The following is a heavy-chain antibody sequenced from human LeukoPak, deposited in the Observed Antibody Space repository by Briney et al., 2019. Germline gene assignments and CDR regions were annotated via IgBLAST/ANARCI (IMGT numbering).Heavy chain of an antibody. J-gene: IGHJ3*02. CDR2: INHSGST. Sequence: SETLSLTCAVYGGTFSGYYWNWIRQPPGKGLEWIGEINHSGSTNYNPSLKSRVTISVDTSKNQFSLKLSSVTAADTAVYYCARARYGDYSPPHAFDIWGQGTMVTVSS. CDR1: GGTFSGYY. CDR3: ARARYGDYSPPHAFDI. D-gene: IGHD4-17*01. V-gene: IGHV4-34*01.